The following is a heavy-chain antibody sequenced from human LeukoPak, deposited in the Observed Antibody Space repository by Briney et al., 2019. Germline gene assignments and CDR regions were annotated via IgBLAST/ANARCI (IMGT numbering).Heavy chain of an antibody. CDR1: GFTFSDYY. V-gene: IGHV3-11*04. D-gene: IGHD3-3*01. J-gene: IGHJ5*02. CDR2: ISNSGSTI. CDR3: ARSSQIGFLTIFGVVIDSNWFDP. Sequence: KPGGSLRLSCAASGFTFSDYYMSWIRQAPGKGLEWVSYISNSGSTIYYADSVKGRFTISRDNAKNSLYLQMNSLRAEDTAVYYCARSSQIGFLTIFGVVIDSNWFDPWGQGTLVTVSS.